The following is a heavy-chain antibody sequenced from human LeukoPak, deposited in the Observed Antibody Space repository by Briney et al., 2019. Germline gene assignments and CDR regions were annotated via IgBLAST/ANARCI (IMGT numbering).Heavy chain of an antibody. J-gene: IGHJ4*02. V-gene: IGHV1-69*04. D-gene: IGHD4-23*01. Sequence: ASVKVSCNAYGGTFSSYAISWVRQAPGQGLEWMGRFIPILGIANYAQKFQGRVTITADKSTSTAYMELSSLRSEDTAVYYCASAYGGNSGPYDYWGQGTLVTVSS. CDR1: GGTFSSYA. CDR2: FIPILGIA. CDR3: ASAYGGNSGPYDY.